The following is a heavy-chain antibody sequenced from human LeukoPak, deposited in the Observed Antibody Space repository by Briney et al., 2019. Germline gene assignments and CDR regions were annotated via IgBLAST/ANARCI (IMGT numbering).Heavy chain of an antibody. CDR3: AKNGVTMVRGVFPDAFDI. J-gene: IGHJ3*02. Sequence: GGSLRLSCAASGFTFSSYGMSWVRQAPGKGLEWVSAISGSGGSTYYADSVKGRFTISGDNSKNTLYLQMNSLRAEDTAVYYCAKNGVTMVRGVFPDAFDIWGQGTMVTVSS. CDR1: GFTFSSYG. V-gene: IGHV3-23*01. CDR2: ISGSGGST. D-gene: IGHD3-10*01.